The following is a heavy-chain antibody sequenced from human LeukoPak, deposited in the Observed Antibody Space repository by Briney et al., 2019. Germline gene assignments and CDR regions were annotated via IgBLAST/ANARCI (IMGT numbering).Heavy chain of an antibody. CDR1: GGSISSGTYC. V-gene: IGHV4-39*01. Sequence: SETLSLTCTVSGGSISSGTYCWGWIRQPPGKGLEWIGSIYYSGSTSYNPSLKSRVTISVDTSKNQFSLELDSVTAADTAVYYCARNASDSGTSYFVYWGQGTLVTVSS. CDR3: ARNASDSGTSYFVY. D-gene: IGHD1-26*01. J-gene: IGHJ4*02. CDR2: IYYSGST.